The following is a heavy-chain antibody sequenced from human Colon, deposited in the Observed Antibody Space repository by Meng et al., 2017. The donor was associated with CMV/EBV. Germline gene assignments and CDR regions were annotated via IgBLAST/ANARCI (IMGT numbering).Heavy chain of an antibody. CDR3: ARDLAPQSDYYDSSGYYYLPKGFDY. CDR2: ISSSSSYI. D-gene: IGHD3-22*01. V-gene: IGHV3-21*01. Sequence: WVRQAPGKGLDWLSSISSSSSYIYHADSMKGRFTVSRDNAKNSVYLQMNSLRAEDTAVYYCARDLAPQSDYYDSSGYYYLPKGFDYWGQGTLVTVSS. J-gene: IGHJ4*02.